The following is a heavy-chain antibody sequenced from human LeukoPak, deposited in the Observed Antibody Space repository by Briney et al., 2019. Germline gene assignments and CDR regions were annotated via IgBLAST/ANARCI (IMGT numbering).Heavy chain of an antibody. D-gene: IGHD1-1*01. CDR3: ARGERGHFDY. V-gene: IGHV3-30*04. CDR1: GFTFGSYA. CDR2: ISYDGSNK. J-gene: IGHJ4*02. Sequence: PGGSLRLSCAASGFTFGSYAMHWVRQAPGKGLEWVAVISYDGSNKYYADSVKGRFTISRDNSKNTLYLQMNSLRAEDRAVYYCARGERGHFDYWGQGTLVTVSS.